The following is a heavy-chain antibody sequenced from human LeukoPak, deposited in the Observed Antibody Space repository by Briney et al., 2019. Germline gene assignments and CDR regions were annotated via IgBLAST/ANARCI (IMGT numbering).Heavy chain of an antibody. CDR3: ARAFTSAYYYMDV. Sequence: PGGSLRLSCAASGFTFSSYSMNWVRQAPGKGLEWVSSISSSSSYIYYADSVKGRFTISRDNAKNSLYLQMNSLRAEDTAVYYCARAFTSAYYYMDVWGKGTTVTVSS. J-gene: IGHJ6*03. CDR2: ISSSSSYI. V-gene: IGHV3-21*04. CDR1: GFTFSSYS.